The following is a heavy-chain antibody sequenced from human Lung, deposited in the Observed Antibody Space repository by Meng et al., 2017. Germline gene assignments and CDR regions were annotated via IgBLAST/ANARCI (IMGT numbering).Heavy chain of an antibody. D-gene: IGHD2/OR15-2a*01. Sequence: QVQLVQSGSELNKPGASVKVSCKASGYTFTTYTINGVRQAHGRGLEWMGWISTNTGNPTYVQGFTGRFVFSLDTSVSTAYLQISSLEAADTAVYYCARGGDFDPWGQGTLVTVSS. CDR3: ARGGDFDP. CDR1: GYTFTTYT. CDR2: ISTNTGNP. J-gene: IGHJ5*02. V-gene: IGHV7-4-1*02.